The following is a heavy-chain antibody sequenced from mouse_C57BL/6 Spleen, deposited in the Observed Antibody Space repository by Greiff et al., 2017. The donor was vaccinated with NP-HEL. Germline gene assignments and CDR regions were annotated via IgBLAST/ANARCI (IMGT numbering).Heavy chain of an antibody. V-gene: IGHV1-39*01. J-gene: IGHJ3*01. CDR1: GYSFTDYN. Sequence: EVQLQESGPELVKPGASVKISCKASGYSFTDYNMNWVKQSNGKSLEWIGVINPNYGTTSYNQKFKGKATLTVDQSSSTAYMQLNSLTSEDSAVYYCARLGDGYSNYGGFAYWGQGTLVTVSA. D-gene: IGHD2-5*01. CDR2: INPNYGTT. CDR3: ARLGDGYSNYGGFAY.